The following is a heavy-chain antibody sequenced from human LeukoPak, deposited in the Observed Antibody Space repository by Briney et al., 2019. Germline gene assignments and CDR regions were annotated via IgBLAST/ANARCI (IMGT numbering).Heavy chain of an antibody. Sequence: GGSLRLSCAASGFTFSSYEMNWVRQAPGKGLEWVSYISSSGSTIYYADSVKGRFTISRDNAKNSLYLQMNSLRVEDTALYYCARAKDCGSITCPFDIWGQGTMVTVSS. CDR3: ARAKDCGSITCPFDI. D-gene: IGHD2-2*01. J-gene: IGHJ3*02. V-gene: IGHV3-48*03. CDR2: ISSSGSTI. CDR1: GFTFSSYE.